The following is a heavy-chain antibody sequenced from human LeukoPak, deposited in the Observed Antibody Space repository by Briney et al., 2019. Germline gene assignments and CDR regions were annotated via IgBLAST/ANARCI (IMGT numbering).Heavy chain of an antibody. V-gene: IGHV3-74*01. CDR1: GFTFSSYW. CDR3: ARGKSDHGDHRKNCFDP. J-gene: IGHJ5*02. Sequence: GGSLRLSCAASGFTFSSYWMHWVRQAPGKGLVWVSRIKSDGSSTNYADSVKGRFTISRDNAKNTLYLQMSSLRAEDTAVYYCARGKSDHGDHRKNCFDPWGQGTQVTVSS. D-gene: IGHD4-17*01. CDR2: IKSDGSST.